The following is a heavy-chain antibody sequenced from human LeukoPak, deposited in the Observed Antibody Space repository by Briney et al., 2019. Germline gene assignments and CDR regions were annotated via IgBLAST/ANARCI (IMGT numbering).Heavy chain of an antibody. CDR2: TYYRSKWYN. J-gene: IGHJ5*02. CDR3: ARDLVWARSETTPGSWFDP. D-gene: IGHD4-17*01. Sequence: ASQTLSLTCAISGDSVSSNSAAWNWIRQSPSRGLEWLGRTYYRSKWYNDYAVSVKSRITINPDTSKNQFSLQLNSVTPEDTAVYYCARDLVWARSETTPGSWFDPWGQGTLVTVSS. V-gene: IGHV6-1*01. CDR1: GDSVSSNSAA.